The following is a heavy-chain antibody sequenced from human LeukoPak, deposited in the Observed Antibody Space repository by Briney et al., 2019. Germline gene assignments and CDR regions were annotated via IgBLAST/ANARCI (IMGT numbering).Heavy chain of an antibody. D-gene: IGHD3-9*01. CDR3: AKDESSILTGYTK. CDR2: ISTGGGNT. CDR1: GFTFSSYD. V-gene: IGHV3-23*01. Sequence: PGGSLRLSCAASGFTFSSYDMSWVRQAPGKGPEWVSTISTGGGNTYYADSVKGRFTISRDNSKNTPCLQMNSLRAEDTAVYYCAKDESSILTGYTKWGQGTLVTVSS. J-gene: IGHJ4*02.